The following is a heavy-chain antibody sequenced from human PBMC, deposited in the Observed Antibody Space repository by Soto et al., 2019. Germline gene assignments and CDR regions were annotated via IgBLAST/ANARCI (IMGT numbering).Heavy chain of an antibody. J-gene: IGHJ5*02. Sequence: GASVKVSCKASGHTFTGYFMHWVRQAPGQGLEWMGWINPYSGGADYAQSFQGRVTMTRDTSISTVYMELSRLRFDDTAAYYCARVIRGAYYNSPLDTWGQGTVVTVSS. CDR3: ARVIRGAYYNSPLDT. D-gene: IGHD3-10*01. CDR2: INPYSGGA. V-gene: IGHV1-2*02. CDR1: GHTFTGYF.